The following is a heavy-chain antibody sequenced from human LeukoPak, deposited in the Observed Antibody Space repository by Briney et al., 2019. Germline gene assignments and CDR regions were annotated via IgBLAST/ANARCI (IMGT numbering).Heavy chain of an antibody. CDR2: ITPNGGGT. J-gene: IGHJ4*02. CDR3: ARGWVTSEFDY. V-gene: IGHV1-2*02. Sequence: ASVKVSCKTSGYTFTGHLMHWVRQAPGQGLEWMGWITPNGGGTNYAQKFQGRVAMTRDTSIATAYLELSSLRSDDTAVYYCARGWVTSEFDYWGQGTLVTVSS. D-gene: IGHD4-17*01. CDR1: GYTFTGHL.